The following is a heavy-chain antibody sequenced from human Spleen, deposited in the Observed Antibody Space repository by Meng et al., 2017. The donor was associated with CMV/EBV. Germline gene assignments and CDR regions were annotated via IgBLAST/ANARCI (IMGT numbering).Heavy chain of an antibody. CDR1: GYTFTSYY. V-gene: IGHV1-2*02. D-gene: IGHD1-26*01. Sequence: ASVKVSCKASGYTFTSYYMHWVRQAPGQGLEWMGWINPGSGGTFSAEKFRGRVTMTRDTSIDTIYMELKNLTSDDTAVYYCARDHSRLRHNWFDPWGQGTRVTVSS. J-gene: IGHJ5*02. CDR3: ARDHSRLRHNWFDP. CDR2: INPGSGGT.